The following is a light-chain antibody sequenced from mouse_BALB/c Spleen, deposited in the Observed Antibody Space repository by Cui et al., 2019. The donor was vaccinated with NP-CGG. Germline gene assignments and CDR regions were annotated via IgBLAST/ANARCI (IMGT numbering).Light chain of an antibody. J-gene: IGLJ1*01. V-gene: IGLV1*01. CDR3: ALWSSNHWV. Sequence: QAVVTQESALTTSPGETVTLTCRSSTGAVTTSNYANWVQEKPDHLFTGLIGGTNNRAPGVPARFSGSLIGDKAALTITGAQTEDEAIYFCALWSSNHWVFGEGTKLTVL. CDR2: GTN. CDR1: TGAVTTSNY.